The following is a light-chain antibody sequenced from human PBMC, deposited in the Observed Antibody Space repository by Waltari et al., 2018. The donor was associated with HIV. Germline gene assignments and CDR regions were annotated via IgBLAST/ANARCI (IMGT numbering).Light chain of an antibody. Sequence: DIQMLQSPSSLSASVGDRVTITCQASQDISPHLNWYQQKPGKAPNLLIYDASNLETVVPSRFSGSGSGTDFSFTISSLQPEDIATYFCQQYGRFPPITFGRGTRLEI. V-gene: IGKV1-33*01. J-gene: IGKJ5*01. CDR3: QQYGRFPPIT. CDR2: DAS. CDR1: QDISPH.